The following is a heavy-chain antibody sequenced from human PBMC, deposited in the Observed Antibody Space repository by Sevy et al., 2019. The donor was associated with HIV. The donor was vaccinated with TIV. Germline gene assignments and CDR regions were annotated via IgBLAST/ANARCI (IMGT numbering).Heavy chain of an antibody. CDR1: GYTLTQLS. D-gene: IGHD3-3*01. CDR3: ATGREYYEGNSGYFDY. Sequence: ASVKVSCKLSGYTLTQLSMHWVRQAPGKGLEWLGSFDPEDGERNYAQKFQGRFTMTDETTTDTAYMELSSLRSEDTAIYYCATGREYYEGNSGYFDYWGQGTLVTVSS. CDR2: FDPEDGER. V-gene: IGHV1-24*01. J-gene: IGHJ4*02.